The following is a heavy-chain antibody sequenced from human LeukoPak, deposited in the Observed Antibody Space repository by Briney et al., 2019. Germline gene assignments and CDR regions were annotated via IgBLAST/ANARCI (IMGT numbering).Heavy chain of an antibody. V-gene: IGHV1-18*01. J-gene: IGHJ4*02. Sequence: GASVKVSCKTSGCSFNSYGIGWVRQAPGQWLEWMGWISASNGNTKYPQKFQGRLTMTTDSSTSTAYMDLRSLRSDDTAVYYCVRDPGELIVATTFDYWGQGTLVTVSS. D-gene: IGHD5-12*01. CDR1: GCSFNSYG. CDR3: VRDPGELIVATTFDY. CDR2: ISASNGNT.